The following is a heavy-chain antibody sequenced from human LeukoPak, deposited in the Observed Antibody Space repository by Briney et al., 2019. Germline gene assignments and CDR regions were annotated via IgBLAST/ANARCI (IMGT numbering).Heavy chain of an antibody. J-gene: IGHJ4*02. CDR1: RGTFNKYA. D-gene: IGHD3-16*02. CDR2: IIPPFGSE. CDR3: ASAPSGFAGELSS. V-gene: IGHV1-69*05. Sequence: SVKVSCKASRGTFNKYAIKWVRQAPGQGFEWMGGIIPPFGSENYPQKFQSRVTITTDEVTNTAYLELRSLRSDDTAVYYCASAPSGFAGELSSWGQGTLVTVSS.